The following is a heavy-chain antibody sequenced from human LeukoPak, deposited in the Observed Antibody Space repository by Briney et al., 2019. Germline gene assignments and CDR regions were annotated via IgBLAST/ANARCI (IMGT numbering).Heavy chain of an antibody. CDR2: ISGSGGGT. Sequence: GGSLRLSCAASGFAFSSIAMSWVRQAPDKGLEWVSTISGSGGGTYYADSVKGRFTISRDDSKNTLYLQMNSLRADDTAVYYCAKDLGRYRNNFFDYWGQGNLVTVSS. D-gene: IGHD1-26*01. CDR3: AKDLGRYRNNFFDY. CDR1: GFAFSSIA. J-gene: IGHJ4*02. V-gene: IGHV3-23*01.